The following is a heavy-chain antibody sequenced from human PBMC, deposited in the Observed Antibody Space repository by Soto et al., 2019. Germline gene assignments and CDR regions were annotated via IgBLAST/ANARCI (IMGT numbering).Heavy chain of an antibody. Sequence: GTLCLTCAVSGGSFSDYYWSWVRQPPGKGLEWIWEISHSGSTNYSPSLKSRVTISVDTSKNQFSVKLSSVTAADTAVYYCASTGLAAAKLYWGQGTLVTVSS. CDR1: GGSFSDYY. D-gene: IGHD6-13*01. V-gene: IGHV4-34*01. J-gene: IGHJ4*02. CDR2: ISHSGST. CDR3: ASTGLAAAKLY.